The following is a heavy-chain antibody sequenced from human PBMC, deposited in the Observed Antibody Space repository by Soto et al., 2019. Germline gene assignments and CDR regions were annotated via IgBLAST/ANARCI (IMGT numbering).Heavy chain of an antibody. CDR2: ISYDGSNK. J-gene: IGHJ4*02. D-gene: IGHD2-21*02. Sequence: PGGPLRLSFAASGFTFSIYAMHWVRQAPGKGLEWVAVISYDGSNKYYADSVKGRFTISRDNSKNTLYLQMNSLRAEDTAVYYCARDGNCGGDCYSISWYFDYWGQGTLVTVSS. V-gene: IGHV3-30-3*01. CDR3: ARDGNCGGDCYSISWYFDY. CDR1: GFTFSIYA.